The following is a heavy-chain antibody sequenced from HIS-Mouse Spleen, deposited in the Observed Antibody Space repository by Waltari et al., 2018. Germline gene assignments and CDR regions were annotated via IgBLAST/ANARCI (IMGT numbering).Heavy chain of an antibody. CDR3: AQNYYGSGSYYY. Sequence: EVQLLESGGGLVQPGGSLRLSCAASGFTFSSYAMSWVRQAPGRGRVWVSAISGSGGSTSSAASVKGRFTISRDNSKNTLYLQMNSLRAEDTAVYYCAQNYYGSGSYYYWGQGTLVTVSS. J-gene: IGHJ4*02. CDR2: ISGSGGST. V-gene: IGHV3-23*01. D-gene: IGHD3-10*01. CDR1: GFTFSSYA.